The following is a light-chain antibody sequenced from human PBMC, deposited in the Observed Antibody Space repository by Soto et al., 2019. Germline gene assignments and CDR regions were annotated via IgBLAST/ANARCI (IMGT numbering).Light chain of an antibody. J-gene: IGKJ4*01. Sequence: EIVLTQSTATLSLSPGERATLSCRASQSVSSYLAWYQQRPGQAPRLLVYDASNRATDIPARFSSSGSGTEFTLNISSLEPEDFAVYYCQQRSNWPPLTFGGGTKVEIK. CDR1: QSVSSY. CDR2: DAS. CDR3: QQRSNWPPLT. V-gene: IGKV3-11*01.